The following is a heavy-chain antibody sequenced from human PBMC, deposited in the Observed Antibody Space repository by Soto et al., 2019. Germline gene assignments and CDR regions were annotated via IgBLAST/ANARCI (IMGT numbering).Heavy chain of an antibody. Sequence: EASVKVSCKASGYAFTTYYMRWVRQAPGQGLEWMGIINPSSGSTSYAQKFQGRVAMTTDTSTNTVYMELSSLRSEDTAVYYCTRDTNTVRFYDTSGYLNCFDPWGQGTLVTVSS. CDR2: INPSSGST. V-gene: IGHV1-46*01. CDR3: TRDTNTVRFYDTSGYLNCFDP. CDR1: GYAFTTYY. J-gene: IGHJ5*02. D-gene: IGHD3-22*01.